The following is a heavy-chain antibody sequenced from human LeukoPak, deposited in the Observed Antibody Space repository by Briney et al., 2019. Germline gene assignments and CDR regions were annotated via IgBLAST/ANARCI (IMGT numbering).Heavy chain of an antibody. CDR2: ISGSGGST. V-gene: IGHV3-23*01. J-gene: IGHJ6*02. CDR3: AKDRRSSSWYPKARYYYYGMDV. Sequence: PGGSLRLSCAASGFTFSSYAMSWVRQAPGKGLEWVSAISGSGGSTYYADSVKGRFTISRDNSKNTLYLQMNSLRAGDTAVYYCAKDRRSSSWYPKARYYYYGMDVWGQGTTVTVSS. D-gene: IGHD6-13*01. CDR1: GFTFSSYA.